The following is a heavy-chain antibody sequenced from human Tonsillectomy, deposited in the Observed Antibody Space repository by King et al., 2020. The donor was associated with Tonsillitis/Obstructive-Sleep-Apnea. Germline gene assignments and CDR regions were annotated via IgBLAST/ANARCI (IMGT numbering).Heavy chain of an antibody. CDR1: GYTFTSYG. V-gene: IGHV1-18*01. CDR3: ARDLRIVLRFLEWPDLGY. Sequence: QLVQSGAEVKKPGASVKVSCKASGYTFTSYGISWVRQATGQGLEWMGWISAYNGNTNYAQKLQGRVTMTTDTSTSTAYMELRSLRSDDTAVYYCARDLRIVLRFLEWPDLGYWGQGTLVTVSS. D-gene: IGHD3-3*01. CDR2: ISAYNGNT. J-gene: IGHJ4*02.